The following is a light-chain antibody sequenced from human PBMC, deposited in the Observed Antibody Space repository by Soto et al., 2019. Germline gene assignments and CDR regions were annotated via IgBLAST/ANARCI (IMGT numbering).Light chain of an antibody. CDR2: DVS. CDR3: SSYTSSSTLV. Sequence: QSALTQPASVSGSPGQSIIISCTGTSSDDGGYNYVSWYQQHPGKAPKLMIYDVSNRPSGVSNRFSGSKSGNTASLTISGLQAEDEADYYCSSYTSSSTLVFGGGTKVTVL. V-gene: IGLV2-14*01. CDR1: SSDDGGYNY. J-gene: IGLJ2*01.